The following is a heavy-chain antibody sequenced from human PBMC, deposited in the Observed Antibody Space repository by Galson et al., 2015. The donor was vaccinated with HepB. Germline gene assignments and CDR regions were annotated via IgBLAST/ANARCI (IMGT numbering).Heavy chain of an antibody. CDR3: AREPRVTIHDGGFDY. CDR2: IIPIFGTA. V-gene: IGHV1-69*13. D-gene: IGHD4-17*01. CDR1: GGTFSSYA. J-gene: IGHJ4*02. Sequence: SVKVSCKASGGTFSSYAISWVRQAPGQGLEWMGGIIPIFGTANYAQKFQGRVTITADESTSTAYMELSSLRSEDTAVYYCAREPRVTIHDGGFDYWGQGTLVTVSS.